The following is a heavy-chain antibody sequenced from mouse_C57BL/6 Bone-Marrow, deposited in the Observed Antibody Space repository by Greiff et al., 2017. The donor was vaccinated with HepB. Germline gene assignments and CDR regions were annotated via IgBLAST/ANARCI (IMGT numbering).Heavy chain of an antibody. D-gene: IGHD3-2*02. Sequence: VQLKESGGGLVQPGGSLKLSCAASGFTFSDYGMAWVRQAPRKGPEWVAFISNLAYSIYYADTVTGRFTISRENAKNTLYLEMSSLRSEDTAMYYCARPAQAYYAMDYWGQGTSVTVSS. V-gene: IGHV5-15*01. CDR3: ARPAQAYYAMDY. CDR2: ISNLAYSI. J-gene: IGHJ4*01. CDR1: GFTFSDYG.